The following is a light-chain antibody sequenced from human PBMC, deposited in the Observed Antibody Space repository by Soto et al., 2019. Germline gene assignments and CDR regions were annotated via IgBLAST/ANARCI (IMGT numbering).Light chain of an antibody. J-gene: IGKJ1*01. CDR1: QSLTMW. Sequence: DIHMTQSPSTLSASVGDRVTITCRASQSLTMWLAWYQQKPGKAPNLLIYKTSNLESGVPSRFSGSGSGTEFTLNIRSWQAVDFAYYYCQHWTDYSWMFGHGTTLEVK. CDR2: KTS. CDR3: QHWTDYSWM. V-gene: IGKV1-5*03.